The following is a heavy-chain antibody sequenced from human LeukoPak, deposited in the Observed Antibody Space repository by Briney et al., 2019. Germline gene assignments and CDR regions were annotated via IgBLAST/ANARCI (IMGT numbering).Heavy chain of an antibody. CDR3: ARDAVTSGSESHFDY. CDR2: VYYTGRA. D-gene: IGHD3-10*01. J-gene: IGHJ4*02. CDR1: GVSVTNYY. V-gene: IGHV4-59*02. Sequence: SETLSLTCTVSGVSVTNYYWNWVRQSPGQGLEWIAYVYYTGRATYNPSFKSRVTISVDPSRNQFSLEMRYVTAADTAIYYCARDAVTSGSESHFDYWGQGNLVTVSS.